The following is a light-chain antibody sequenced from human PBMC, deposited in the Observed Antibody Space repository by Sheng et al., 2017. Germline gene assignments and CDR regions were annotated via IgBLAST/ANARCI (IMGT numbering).Light chain of an antibody. V-gene: IGKV3-15*01. CDR1: QSVSSSY. CDR3: QQYNDWPRT. J-gene: IGKJ1*01. Sequence: EIVLTQSPGTLSLSPGERATLSCRASQSVSSSYLAWYQQKPGQAPRLLIYSASTRATGFPLRFSGSGSGTEFTLTISSLQSEDFAFYYCQQYNDWPRTFGQGTKVEIK. CDR2: SAS.